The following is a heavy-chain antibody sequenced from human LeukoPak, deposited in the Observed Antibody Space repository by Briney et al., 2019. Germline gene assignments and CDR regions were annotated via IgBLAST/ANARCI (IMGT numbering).Heavy chain of an antibody. CDR2: ITSSNGYT. Sequence: PGGSLRLSCAAAGFTFSDRYTAWIRKPPGKGLEWVSYITSSNGYTNYAGSVKGRFTISRDNAKNSLYLQMNSLRAEATAVYYCARASYDILTGYFVYWGQGALVTVSS. V-gene: IGHV3-11*05. J-gene: IGHJ4*02. D-gene: IGHD3-9*01. CDR1: GFTFSDRY. CDR3: ARASYDILTGYFVY.